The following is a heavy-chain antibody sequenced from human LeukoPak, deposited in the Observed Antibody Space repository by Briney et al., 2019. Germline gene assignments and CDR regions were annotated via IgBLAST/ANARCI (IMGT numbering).Heavy chain of an antibody. J-gene: IGHJ6*02. CDR3: ARDHYSNYLGGYYYYGMDV. D-gene: IGHD4-11*01. CDR1: GFTFSSYS. Sequence: GGSLRLSCAASGFTFSSYSMNWVRQAPGKGLEWVSTISSSSSYIYYADSVKGRFTISRDNAKNSLYLQMNSLRAEDTAVYYCARDHYSNYLGGYYYYGMDVWGQGTTVTVSS. CDR2: ISSSSSYI. V-gene: IGHV3-21*01.